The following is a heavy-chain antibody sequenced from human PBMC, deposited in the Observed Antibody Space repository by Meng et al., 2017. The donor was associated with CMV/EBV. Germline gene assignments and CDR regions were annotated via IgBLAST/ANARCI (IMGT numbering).Heavy chain of an antibody. Sequence: GPGPVEPSEPLSLPCTASGGSISSYYWSWIRQPAGKGLEWIGRIYTSGSTNYNPSLKSRATMSVDTSKNQFSLKLSSVTAADTAVYYCASVQGLGVSWGQGTLVTVSS. J-gene: IGHJ4*02. CDR1: GGSISSYY. V-gene: IGHV4-4*07. CDR2: IYTSGST. CDR3: ASVQGLGVS. D-gene: IGHD3-10*01.